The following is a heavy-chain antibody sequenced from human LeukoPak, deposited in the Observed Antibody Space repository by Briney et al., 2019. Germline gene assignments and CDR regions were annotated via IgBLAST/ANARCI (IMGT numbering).Heavy chain of an antibody. V-gene: IGHV1-46*01. CDR1: GYTFTSNY. J-gene: IGHJ4*02. CDR2: IYPRDGST. CDR3: ARDQEGFDY. Sequence: ASAKVSCKASGYTFTSNYIHWVRQAPGQGLEWMGMIYPRDGSTSYAQKFQGRVTVTRDTSTSTVHMELSGLRSEDTAVYYCARDQEGFDYWGQGTLVTVST.